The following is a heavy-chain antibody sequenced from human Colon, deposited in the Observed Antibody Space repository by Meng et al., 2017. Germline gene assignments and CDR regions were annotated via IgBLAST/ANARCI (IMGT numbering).Heavy chain of an antibody. J-gene: IGHJ2*01. CDR1: GFTFSSYG. V-gene: IGHV3-33*01. CDR2: IWYDGSNK. CDR3: ARESVRQRAYYYDSSGYLVHWYFDL. Sequence: GGSLRLSCAASGFTFSSYGMHWVRQAPGKGLERVAVIWYDGSNKYYADSVKGRFTISRDNSKNTLYLQMNSLRAEDTAVYYCARESVRQRAYYYDSSGYLVHWYFDLWGHGTLVTVSS. D-gene: IGHD3-22*01.